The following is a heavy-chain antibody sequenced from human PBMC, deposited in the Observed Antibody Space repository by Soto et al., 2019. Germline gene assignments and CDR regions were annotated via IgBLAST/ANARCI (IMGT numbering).Heavy chain of an antibody. CDR2: ISSSGSTI. Sequence: PGGSLRLSCAASGFTFSDYYMSWIRQAPGKGLEWVSYISSSGSTIYYADSVKGRFTISRDNAKNSLYLQMNGLRAEDTAVYYCARGCSGGSCYPSRGYYYYMDVWGKGTTVTVSS. V-gene: IGHV3-11*01. CDR1: GFTFSDYY. CDR3: ARGCSGGSCYPSRGYYYYMDV. D-gene: IGHD2-15*01. J-gene: IGHJ6*03.